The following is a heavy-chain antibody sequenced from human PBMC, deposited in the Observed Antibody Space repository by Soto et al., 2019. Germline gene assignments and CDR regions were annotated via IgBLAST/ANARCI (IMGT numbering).Heavy chain of an antibody. CDR2: ISGSGGST. V-gene: IGHV3-23*01. CDR1: GFTFSSYA. Sequence: GASLRLSCAASGFTFSSYALSWVRQAPGTGLEWVSAISGSGGSTYYADSVKGRFTISRDNSKNTLYLQMNSLRAEDPAVYYCAKRGAAGSHYDYYYGMDVWAQGTTVTVSS. CDR3: AKRGAAGSHYDYYYGMDV. D-gene: IGHD3-10*01. J-gene: IGHJ6*02.